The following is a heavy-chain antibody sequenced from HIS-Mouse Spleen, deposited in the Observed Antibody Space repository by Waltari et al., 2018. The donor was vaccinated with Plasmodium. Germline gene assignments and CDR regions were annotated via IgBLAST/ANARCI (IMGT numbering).Heavy chain of an antibody. J-gene: IGHJ4*02. CDR3: ARDRITGTSYFDY. D-gene: IGHD1-7*01. CDR1: GGSISSSSYY. V-gene: IGHV4-39*07. CDR2: IYYSGSP. Sequence: QLQLQESGPGLVKPSEPLSLTCTVSGGSISSSSYYWAWICQPPGQGLEWIGSIYYSGSPYYNPSLKSRVTISVDTSKNQFSLKLSSVTAADTAVYYCARDRITGTSYFDYWGQGTLVTVSS.